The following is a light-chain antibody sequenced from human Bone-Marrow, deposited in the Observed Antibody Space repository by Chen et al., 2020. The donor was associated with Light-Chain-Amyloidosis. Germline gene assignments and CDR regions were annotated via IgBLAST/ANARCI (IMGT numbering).Light chain of an antibody. CDR3: QSADSSGTSEVI. CDR1: DLPTKY. V-gene: IGLV3-25*03. J-gene: IGLJ2*01. CDR2: RDT. Sequence: SYELTQPPSVSVSPGQTARFTCSGDDLPTKYAYWYQQKPGQAPVLVIHRDTERPSGISERFSGSSSGTTATLTISGVQAEDEADYHCQSADSSGTSEVIFGGGTKLTVL.